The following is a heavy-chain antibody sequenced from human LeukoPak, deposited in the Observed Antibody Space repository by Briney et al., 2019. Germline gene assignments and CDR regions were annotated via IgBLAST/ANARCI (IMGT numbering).Heavy chain of an antibody. Sequence: PSETLSLTCTVSGGSISSYYWSWIRQPPGKGLEWIGYIYYSGSTNYNPSLKSRVTISVDTSKNQFSLKLSSVTAADTAVYYCARRGTYYYGSGSTNTCYYYGMDVWGQGTTVTVSS. V-gene: IGHV4-59*08. CDR2: IYYSGST. D-gene: IGHD3-10*01. J-gene: IGHJ6*02. CDR1: GGSISSYY. CDR3: ARRGTYYYGSGSTNTCYYYGMDV.